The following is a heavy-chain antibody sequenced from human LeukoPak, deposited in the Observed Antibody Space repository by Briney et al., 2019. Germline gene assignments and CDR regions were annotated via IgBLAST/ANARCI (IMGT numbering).Heavy chain of an antibody. D-gene: IGHD1-26*01. J-gene: IGHJ6*03. CDR2: ITSSSSYI. CDR1: GFTFNIFG. V-gene: IGHV3-21*01. Sequence: GGSLRLSCAASGFTFNIFGMSWVRQAPGKGLEWVSSITSSSSYIYYADSVKGRFTISRDNAKNSLYLQMNSLRAEDTAVYYCARDPYSGSYGDYYYYYMDLWGQGTTVTISS. CDR3: ARDPYSGSYGDYYYYYMDL.